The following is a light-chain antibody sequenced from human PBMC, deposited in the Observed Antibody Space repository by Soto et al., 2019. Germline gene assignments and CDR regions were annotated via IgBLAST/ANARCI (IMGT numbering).Light chain of an antibody. Sequence: QSALTQPASVSGSPGQSITISCTGTSSDIGGYKFVSWYQHHPGKAPKLMIYDVTDRPSGVSNRFSGSKSGNTASLTISGLLAEDEADYYCSSYTSSSTLVVFGGGTKLTVL. J-gene: IGLJ2*01. CDR1: SSDIGGYKF. V-gene: IGLV2-14*03. CDR3: SSYTSSSTLVV. CDR2: DVT.